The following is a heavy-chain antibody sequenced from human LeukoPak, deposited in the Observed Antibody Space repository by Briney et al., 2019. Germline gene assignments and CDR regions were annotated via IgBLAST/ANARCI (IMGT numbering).Heavy chain of an antibody. CDR1: GFTFRTYA. J-gene: IGHJ4*02. D-gene: IGHD3-16*01. CDR2: ISSNGGGT. CDR3: VTLGADY. Sequence: PGGSLRLSCAASGFTFRTYAMHWVRQAPGKGLEYVSAISSNGGGTYYANSVKGRFTISRDNSKNTLYLQMGSLRPEDMAVYNCVTLGADYWGQGTLVTVSS. V-gene: IGHV3-64*01.